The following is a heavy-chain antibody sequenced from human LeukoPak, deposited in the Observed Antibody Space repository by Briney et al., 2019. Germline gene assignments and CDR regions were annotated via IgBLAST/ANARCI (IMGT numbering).Heavy chain of an antibody. D-gene: IGHD3-9*01. CDR2: INRDGSEK. Sequence: GGSLRLSCAASGFTFSSYWMSWVRQAPGRGLEWVANINRDGSEKYYGDSVKGRFTISRDNSKNTLYLQMNSLRAEDTAVYYCAKGGRYFDWLLSEDWFDPWGQGTLVTVSS. CDR3: AKGGRYFDWLLSEDWFDP. J-gene: IGHJ5*02. V-gene: IGHV3-7*01. CDR1: GFTFSSYW.